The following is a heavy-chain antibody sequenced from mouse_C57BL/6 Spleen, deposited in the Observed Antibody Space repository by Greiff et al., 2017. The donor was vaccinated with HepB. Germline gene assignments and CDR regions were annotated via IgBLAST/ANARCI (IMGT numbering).Heavy chain of an antibody. CDR1: GYTFTSYW. CDR3: AREGTGSRHFDY. V-gene: IGHV1-55*01. Sequence: QVQLQQPGAELVKPGASVKMSCKASGYTFTSYWITWVKQRPGQGLEWIGDIYPGSGSTNYNEKFKSKATLTVDTSSSTSYMQLSSLTSEDSAVYYCAREGTGSRHFDYWGQGTTLTVSS. CDR2: IYPGSGST. D-gene: IGHD4-1*01. J-gene: IGHJ2*01.